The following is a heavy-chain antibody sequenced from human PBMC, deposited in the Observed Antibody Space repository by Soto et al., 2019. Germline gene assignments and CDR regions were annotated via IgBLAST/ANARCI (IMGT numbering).Heavy chain of an antibody. Sequence: GGSLRLSCAGSGFTFSSYAMSWVRQAPGKGLEWVSAISGSGGSTYYADSVKGRFTISRDNSKNTLYLQMNSLRAEDTAVYYCAKSNYDFWSGYYHFDYWGQGTLVTVSS. CDR2: ISGSGGST. CDR1: GFTFSSYA. V-gene: IGHV3-23*01. D-gene: IGHD3-3*01. CDR3: AKSNYDFWSGYYHFDY. J-gene: IGHJ4*02.